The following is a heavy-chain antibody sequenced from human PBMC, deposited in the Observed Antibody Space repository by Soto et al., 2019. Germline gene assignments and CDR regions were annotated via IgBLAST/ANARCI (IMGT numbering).Heavy chain of an antibody. J-gene: IGHJ6*03. D-gene: IGHD6-13*01. V-gene: IGHV4-34*01. CDR2: INHSGGT. CDR1: GGSFSGYY. Sequence: SETLSLTCAVYGGSFSGYYWSWIRQPPGKGLEWIGEINHSGGTNYNPSLKSRVTISVDTSKNQFSLKLSSVTAADTAAYYCARGAIAAAGETYYYYYMDVWGKGTTVTVSS. CDR3: ARGAIAAAGETYYYYYMDV.